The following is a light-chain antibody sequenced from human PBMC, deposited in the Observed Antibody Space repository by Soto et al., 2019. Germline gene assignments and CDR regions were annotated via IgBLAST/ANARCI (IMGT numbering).Light chain of an antibody. CDR2: AAS. Sequence: IQVTQSPSSLSASVGDRVTISCRASQDIRSDLCWYQQKPGKAPKLLIYAASTLQSGVPSRFSGSGSGTEFALAISSLQPEDFATYYCQQLITYPQTFGQGTKVEIK. CDR3: QQLITYPQT. V-gene: IGKV1-9*01. J-gene: IGKJ1*01. CDR1: QDIRSD.